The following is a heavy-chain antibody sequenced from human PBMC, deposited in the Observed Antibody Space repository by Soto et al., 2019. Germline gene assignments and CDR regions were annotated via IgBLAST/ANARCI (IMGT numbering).Heavy chain of an antibody. Sequence: SETLSLTCGGYVGPLRDYSWNRIRQCPARGLESIGQLRNRERAFFNTSLRSRVTISADRATNPFDLKLTSVTTADTAVYFCATSLCSGTSRSIFDSWGLGTLVTVSS. CDR2: LRNRERA. D-gene: IGHD2-2*01. V-gene: IGHV4-34*10. CDR3: ATSLCSGTSRSIFDS. J-gene: IGHJ4*01. CDR1: VGPLRDYS.